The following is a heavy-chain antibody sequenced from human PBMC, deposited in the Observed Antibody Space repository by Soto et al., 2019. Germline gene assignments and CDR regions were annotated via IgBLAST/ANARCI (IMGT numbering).Heavy chain of an antibody. Sequence: QVQLVESGGGVVQPGRSLRLSCTASGFTFSHYGMYWVRQAPGKGLEWVAVIWHDGSNKYYADSVRGRFTISRDNSKNMLYLQMNSLRAEDTAVYYCATDCSDVNCYSKWGQGILVTVS. J-gene: IGHJ4*02. V-gene: IGHV3-33*01. D-gene: IGHD2-15*01. CDR3: ATDCSDVNCYSK. CDR1: GFTFSHYG. CDR2: IWHDGSNK.